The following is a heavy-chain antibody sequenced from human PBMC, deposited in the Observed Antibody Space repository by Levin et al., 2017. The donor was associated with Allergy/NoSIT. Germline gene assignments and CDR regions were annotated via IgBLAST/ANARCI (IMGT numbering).Heavy chain of an antibody. D-gene: IGHD3-22*01. V-gene: IGHV4-30-4*01. CDR3: ASKDIRSGYYYLS. CDR2: IYYSGST. CDR1: GGSISSGDYY. J-gene: IGHJ1*01. Sequence: KSSETLSLTCTVSGGSISSGDYYWNWIRQPPGKGLEWIGYIYYSGSTYYNPSLKSRVAISVDTSKNQFSLKLSSVTAADTAVYYCASKDIRSGYYYLSWGQGTLVTVSS.